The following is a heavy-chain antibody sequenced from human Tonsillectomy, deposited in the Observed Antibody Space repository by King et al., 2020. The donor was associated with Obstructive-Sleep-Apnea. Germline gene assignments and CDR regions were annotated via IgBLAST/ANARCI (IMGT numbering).Heavy chain of an antibody. V-gene: IGHV3-23*04. CDR2: ISDNGGST. J-gene: IGHJ4*02. CDR3: AKVVVGN. Sequence: VQLVESGGGLVQPGGSLRLSCAASGFTFSSYAMNWVRQAPGKGLEWVSLISDNGGSTTYADSVKGRFTISRDNSKNTLYLQMDSLRAEDTAIYYCAKVVVGNWGQGMLVTVSS. CDR1: GFTFSSYA.